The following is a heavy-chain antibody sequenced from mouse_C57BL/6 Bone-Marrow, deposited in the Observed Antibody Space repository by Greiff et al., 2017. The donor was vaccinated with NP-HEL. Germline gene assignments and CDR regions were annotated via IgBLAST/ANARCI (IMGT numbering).Heavy chain of an antibody. Sequence: EVKLVESGPELVKPGASVKIPCKASGYTFTDYNMDWVKQSHGKSLEWIGDINPNNGGTISNQKFKGKATLTVDNSSSTAYMELRSLTSEDTAVYSCARGGAYWGQGTLVTVSA. CDR3: ARGGAY. V-gene: IGHV1-18*01. CDR2: INPNNGGT. J-gene: IGHJ3*01. CDR1: GYTFTDYN.